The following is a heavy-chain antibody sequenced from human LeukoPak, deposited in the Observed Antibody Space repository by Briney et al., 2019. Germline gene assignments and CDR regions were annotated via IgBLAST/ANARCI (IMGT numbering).Heavy chain of an antibody. CDR3: ASLPEGSYYDFRSGYLTSPAFDI. J-gene: IGHJ3*02. V-gene: IGHV3-21*01. Sequence: GGSLRLSCAASGFTFSSYSMNWVRQAPGKGLEWVASISSSSSYIYYADSVKGRFTISRDNAKNSLYLQMNSLRAEDTAVYYCASLPEGSYYDFRSGYLTSPAFDISGQGTMVTVSS. D-gene: IGHD3-3*01. CDR1: GFTFSSYS. CDR2: ISSSSSYI.